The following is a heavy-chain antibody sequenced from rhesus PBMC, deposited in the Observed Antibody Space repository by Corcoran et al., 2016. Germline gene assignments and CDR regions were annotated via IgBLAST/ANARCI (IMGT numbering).Heavy chain of an antibody. V-gene: IGHV4-122*02. CDR1: GYSISSGYG. CDR2: ITYSGST. J-gene: IGHJ4*01. D-gene: IGHD3-34*01. CDR3: ARDQRGAPFDY. Sequence: QLQLQESGPGLVKPSETLSLTCAVSGYSISSGYGWSWIRQPPGKGLEWIGYITYSGSTIYNPSLKSRVTISRDTSKNQFSLKLSSVTAADTAVYYCARDQRGAPFDYWGQGVLVTVSS.